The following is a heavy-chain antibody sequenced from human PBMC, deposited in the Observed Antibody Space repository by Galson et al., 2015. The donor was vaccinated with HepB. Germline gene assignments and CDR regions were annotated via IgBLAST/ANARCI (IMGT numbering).Heavy chain of an antibody. Sequence: SLRLSCAASGFTFSSYAMSWVRQAPGKGLEWVSAISGSGGSTYYADSVKGRFTISRDNSKNTLYLQMNSLRAEDTAVYYCAKDRVLRYFDWLSPDAFDIWGQGTMVTVSS. CDR1: GFTFSSYA. J-gene: IGHJ3*02. V-gene: IGHV3-23*01. D-gene: IGHD3-9*01. CDR3: AKDRVLRYFDWLSPDAFDI. CDR2: ISGSGGST.